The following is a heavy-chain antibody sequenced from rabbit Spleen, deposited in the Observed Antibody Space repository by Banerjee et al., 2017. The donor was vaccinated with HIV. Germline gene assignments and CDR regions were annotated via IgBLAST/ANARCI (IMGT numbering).Heavy chain of an antibody. J-gene: IGHJ4*01. CDR3: VRARPYPFVL. Sequence: QSLEESGGDLVKPGTSLTLTCKGSGFDFSSYYMSWVRQAPGKGLEWIGYIDPVFGSTYYASWVNGRFTISRHNAQNTLFLELNSLTAADTATYFCVRARPYPFVLWGQGTLVPVS. CDR1: GFDFSSYY. CDR2: IDPVFGST. V-gene: IGHV1S7*01. D-gene: IGHD1-1*01.